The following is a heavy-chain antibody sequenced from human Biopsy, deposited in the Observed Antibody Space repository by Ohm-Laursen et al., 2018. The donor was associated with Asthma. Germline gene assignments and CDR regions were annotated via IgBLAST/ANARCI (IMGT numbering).Heavy chain of an antibody. J-gene: IGHJ6*02. Sequence: GTLSLTCSLSSGSGGYMRSGNYYWGWIRQPPGKGLEWIGSIYYSGTTYYIPSLESRVTVSADTSKNQSSLKLTSVTAADTAVYYCVRGSSSWHHGPFHYYYGLDVWGQGTTATISS. CDR3: VRGSSSWHHGPFHYYYGLDV. V-gene: IGHV4-39*01. CDR2: IYYSGTT. D-gene: IGHD6-13*01. CDR1: SGSGGYMRSGNYY.